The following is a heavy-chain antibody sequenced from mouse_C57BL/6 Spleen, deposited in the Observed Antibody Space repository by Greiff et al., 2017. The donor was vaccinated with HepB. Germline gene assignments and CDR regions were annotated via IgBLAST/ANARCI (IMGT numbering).Heavy chain of an antibody. D-gene: IGHD1-1*02. J-gene: IGHJ4*01. Sequence: DVQLVESGGGLVKPGGSLKLSCAASGFTFSDYGMHWVRQAPEKGLEWVAYISSGSSTIYYADTVKGRFTISRDNAKNTLFLQMTSLRSEDTAMYYCARYGYYAMDYWGQGTSVTVSS. V-gene: IGHV5-17*01. CDR2: ISSGSSTI. CDR1: GFTFSDYG. CDR3: ARYGYYAMDY.